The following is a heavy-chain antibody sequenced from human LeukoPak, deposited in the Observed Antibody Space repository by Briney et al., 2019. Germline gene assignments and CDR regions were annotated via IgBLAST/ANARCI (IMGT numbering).Heavy chain of an antibody. D-gene: IGHD3-10*01. CDR1: GFTLSTYT. Sequence: GGSLRLSCAASGFTLSTYTMNWVRQAPGKGLEWVSSISSRSSYIYYADSVKGRFTISRDNAKNSLYLQMNSLRAEDTAVYYCARMASTMVRGVIISLLYYYYYYYMDVWGKGTTVTVSS. CDR2: ISSRSSYI. CDR3: ARMASTMVRGVIISLLYYYYYYYMDV. J-gene: IGHJ6*03. V-gene: IGHV3-21*01.